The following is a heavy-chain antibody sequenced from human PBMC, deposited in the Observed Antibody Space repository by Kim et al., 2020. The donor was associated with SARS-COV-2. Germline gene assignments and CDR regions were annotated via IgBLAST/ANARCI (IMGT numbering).Heavy chain of an antibody. V-gene: IGHV1-46*01. Sequence: ASVKVSCKASGYTFTSYYMHWVRQAPGQGLEWMGIINPSGGSTSYAQKFQGRVTMTRDTSTSTVYMELSSLRSEDTAVYYCARGVYDYVWGSYTLLDYWGQGTLVTVSS. CDR3: ARGVYDYVWGSYTLLDY. CDR2: INPSGGST. D-gene: IGHD3-16*01. CDR1: GYTFTSYY. J-gene: IGHJ4*02.